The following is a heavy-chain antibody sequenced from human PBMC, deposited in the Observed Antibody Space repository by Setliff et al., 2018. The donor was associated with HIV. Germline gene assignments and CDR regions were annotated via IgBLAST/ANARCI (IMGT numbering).Heavy chain of an antibody. CDR2: IYYSGNS. D-gene: IGHD3-10*01. CDR1: GASMSSGDYY. V-gene: IGHV4-30-4*08. J-gene: IGHJ3*02. Sequence: SETLSLTCTVSGASMSSGDYYWSWFRQPPGKGLEWIGYIYYSGNSYYNPSLKSRVTLSVDTSKNQFSLKVNSVTAADTAVYYCAREVNIPVRGITDDAFDIWGQGTMVTVSS. CDR3: AREVNIPVRGITDDAFDI.